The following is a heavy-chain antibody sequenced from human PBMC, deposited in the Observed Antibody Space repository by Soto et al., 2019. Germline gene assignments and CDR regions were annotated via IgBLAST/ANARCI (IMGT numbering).Heavy chain of an antibody. CDR1: GGSISTNNW. CDR2: IHHTWNT. J-gene: IGHJ4*02. Sequence: QVQLQESGPGLVKPSGTLSLTCAVSGGSISTNNWWHWVRQSPGKGLEWIGEIHHTWNTNYRPSLKSRVTMSLDQSKNQFSLSLTSVTAADTALYYCARERGAGTFQGFAYWGQGSLVTVSS. V-gene: IGHV4-4*02. D-gene: IGHD6-19*01. CDR3: ARERGAGTFQGFAY.